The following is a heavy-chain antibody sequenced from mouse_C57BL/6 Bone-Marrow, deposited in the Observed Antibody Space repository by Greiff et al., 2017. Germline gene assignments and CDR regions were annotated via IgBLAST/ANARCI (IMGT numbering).Heavy chain of an antibody. D-gene: IGHD2-4*01. CDR3: ASGYYDYDGYAMDY. Sequence: QVQLQQPGAELVKPGASVKLSCKASGYTFTSYWMHWVKQRPGRGLEWIGRIDPNSGGTKYNEKFKSKATLTVDKPSSTAYMQISSLTSEDSAVYYCASGYYDYDGYAMDYWGQGTSVTVSS. V-gene: IGHV1-72*01. CDR1: GYTFTSYW. CDR2: IDPNSGGT. J-gene: IGHJ4*01.